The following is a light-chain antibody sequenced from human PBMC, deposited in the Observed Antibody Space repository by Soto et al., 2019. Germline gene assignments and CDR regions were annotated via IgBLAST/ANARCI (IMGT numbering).Light chain of an antibody. V-gene: IGKV3-20*01. CDR3: QQFDNSLLT. CDR1: QSVSSTY. J-gene: IGKJ5*01. CDR2: AAS. Sequence: EIVLTQSPGTLSLSPGERATLSCRAIQSVSSTYLAWYQQKPGQAPKLLIYAASTRATGIPDRFSGSGSGTGFTLTISRLEPEDFAVYYCQQFDNSLLTFGQGTRLEIK.